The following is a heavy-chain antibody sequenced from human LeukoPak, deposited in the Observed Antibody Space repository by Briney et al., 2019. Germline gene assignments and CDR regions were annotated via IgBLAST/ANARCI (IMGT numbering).Heavy chain of an antibody. CDR2: IYYSGST. D-gene: IGHD3-9*01. CDR3: ARDSPLRYFDWLSSEHAFDI. CDR1: GGSISSYY. Sequence: SETLSLTCTVSGGSISSYYWSWIRQPPGKGLEWIGYIYYSGSTNYNPSLKSRVTVSVDTSKNQFSLKLSSVTAADTAVYYCARDSPLRYFDWLSSEHAFDIWGQGTMVTVSS. J-gene: IGHJ3*02. V-gene: IGHV4-59*01.